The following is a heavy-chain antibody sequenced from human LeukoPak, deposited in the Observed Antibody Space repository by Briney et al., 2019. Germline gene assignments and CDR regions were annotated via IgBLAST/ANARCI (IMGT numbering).Heavy chain of an antibody. D-gene: IGHD2-15*01. J-gene: IGHJ4*02. Sequence: PGGFLRLSCAASGFTFTGYTINWVRQAPGKGLEWVSSISSTIYMNYADSVKGRFTISRDNAKNSVYLQMNSLRAEDTAVYYCARDRGMVAFDYWGQGTLVTVSS. CDR1: GFTFTGYT. V-gene: IGHV3-21*01. CDR3: ARDRGMVAFDY. CDR2: ISSTIYM.